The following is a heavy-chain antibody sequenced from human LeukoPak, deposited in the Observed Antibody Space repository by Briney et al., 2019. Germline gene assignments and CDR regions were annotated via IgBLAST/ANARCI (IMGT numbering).Heavy chain of an antibody. CDR3: TRHFNGYSNGPIDY. V-gene: IGHV4-39*01. J-gene: IGHJ4*02. CDR2: IYYSGST. CDR1: GGSISSSSYY. Sequence: SETLSLTCTVSGGSISSSSYYWGWIRQPPGKGLEWIGSIYYSGSTYYNPSLKSRVTISVDTSKNQFSLKLSSVTAADTAVYYCTRHFNGYSNGPIDYWGQGTLVTVSS. D-gene: IGHD5-18*01.